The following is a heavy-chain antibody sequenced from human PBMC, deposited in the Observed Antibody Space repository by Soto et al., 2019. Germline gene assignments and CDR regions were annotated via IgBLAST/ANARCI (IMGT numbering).Heavy chain of an antibody. V-gene: IGHV3-23*01. CDR3: ARGSKESYPGSRIFDL. CDR1: GIPFGTRA. Sequence: EVQLLESGGDLVQPGGSLRLSCVASGIPFGTRAMSWVRQAPGEGLEWVSTITDKGGDAKYADSVRGRLTISRDNSKNTLYLRMGSLRAEDSAVYYCARGSKESYPGSRIFDLWGRGTLVTVSS. J-gene: IGHJ4*02. CDR2: ITDKGGDA. D-gene: IGHD3-10*01.